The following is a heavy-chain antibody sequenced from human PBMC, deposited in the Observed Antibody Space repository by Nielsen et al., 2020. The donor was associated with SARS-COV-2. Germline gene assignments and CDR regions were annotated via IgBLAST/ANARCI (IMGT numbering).Heavy chain of an antibody. J-gene: IGHJ4*02. V-gene: IGHV3-23*03. CDR3: AKDEGSGWLSRFDY. CDR2: IYSGGSST. CDR1: GFTFSSYA. D-gene: IGHD6-19*01. Sequence: SCAASGFTFSSYAMSWVRQAPGKGLEWVSVIYSGGSSTYYADSVKGRFTISRDNSKNTLYLQMNSLRAEGTAVYYCAKDEGSGWLSRFDYWGQGTLVTVSS.